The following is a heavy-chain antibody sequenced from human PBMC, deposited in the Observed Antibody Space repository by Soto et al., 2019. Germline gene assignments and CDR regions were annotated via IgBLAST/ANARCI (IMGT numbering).Heavy chain of an antibody. D-gene: IGHD1-26*01. CDR1: GFTFSSYT. CDR3: ARDERSGTYSGIMDV. Sequence: QVQLVESGGGVVQPGRSLRLSCAASGFTFSSYTMHWVRQAPGKGLEWVAFMSYDGSKKYYADSVKGRFTISRDTSKHTLYLQMNGLRGEDTAVYYCARDERSGTYSGIMDVWGQGTTVTVSS. V-gene: IGHV3-30-3*01. J-gene: IGHJ6*02. CDR2: MSYDGSKK.